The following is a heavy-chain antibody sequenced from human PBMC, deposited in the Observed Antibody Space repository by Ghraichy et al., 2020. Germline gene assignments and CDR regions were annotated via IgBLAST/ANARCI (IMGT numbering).Heavy chain of an antibody. CDR1: GYRFTSYE. J-gene: IGHJ1*01. CDR2: MNPSSGDT. V-gene: IGHV1-8*01. D-gene: IGHD2-2*02. CDR3: ARGYCSGTACYTAEYFPH. Sequence: ASVKVSCKASGYRFTSYEVNWIRQAPGQGLEWMGWMNPSSGDTGYAEKFWGRVTMTRNASINTAYMELSGLRSEDTAVYFCARGYCSGTACYTAEYFPHWGQGTLITVCS.